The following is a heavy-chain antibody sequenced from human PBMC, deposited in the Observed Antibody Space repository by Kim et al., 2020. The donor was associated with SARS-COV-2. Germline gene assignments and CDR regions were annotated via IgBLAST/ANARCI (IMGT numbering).Heavy chain of an antibody. CDR1: GGSISSSSYY. CDR2: IYYSGST. J-gene: IGHJ5*02. Sequence: SETLSLTCTVSGGSISSSSYYWGWIRQPPGKGLEWIGSIYYSGSTYYNPSLKSRVTISVDTSKNQFSLKLSSVTAADTAVYYCARLVGDRVAARPRPYWVHWFDPWGQGTLVTVSS. D-gene: IGHD6-6*01. CDR3: ARLVGDRVAARPRPYWVHWFDP. V-gene: IGHV4-39*01.